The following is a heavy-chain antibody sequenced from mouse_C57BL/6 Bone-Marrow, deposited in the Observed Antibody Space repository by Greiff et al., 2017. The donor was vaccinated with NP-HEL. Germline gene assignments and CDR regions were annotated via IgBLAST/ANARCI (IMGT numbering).Heavy chain of an antibody. J-gene: IGHJ2*01. D-gene: IGHD2-12*01. CDR2: ISSGGSYT. Sequence: DVKLVESGGGLVKPGGSLKLSCAASGFTFSSYGMSWVRQTPDKRLEWVATISSGGSYTYYPDSVKGRFTISRDNAKNTLYLQMSSLKSEDTAMYYCARDDYFRYFDYWGQGTTLTVSS. CDR1: GFTFSSYG. V-gene: IGHV5-6*03. CDR3: ARDDYFRYFDY.